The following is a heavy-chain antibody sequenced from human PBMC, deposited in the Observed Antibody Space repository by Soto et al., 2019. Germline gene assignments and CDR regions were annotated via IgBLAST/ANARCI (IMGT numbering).Heavy chain of an antibody. J-gene: IGHJ6*02. D-gene: IGHD3-16*01. V-gene: IGHV3-48*02. CDR1: EFTFSIYA. Sequence: QPGGSLRLSCAASEFTFSIYAMNWFRQSPGKGLEWVSYISSSGSTIYYADSVKGRFTISRDNAKNSLFLEMTILRDEDTAVYYCARGGSAERQTDGDYYHYDPIDVWAQRTTVPVSS. CDR2: ISSSGSTI. CDR3: ARGGSAERQTDGDYYHYDPIDV.